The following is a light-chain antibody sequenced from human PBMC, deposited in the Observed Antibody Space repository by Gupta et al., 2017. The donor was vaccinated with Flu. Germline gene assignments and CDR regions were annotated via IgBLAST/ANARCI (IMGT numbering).Light chain of an antibody. J-gene: IGLJ1*01. V-gene: IGLV1-40*01. CDR1: SSNIGSGYD. CDR3: QCYDSSLFEV. Sequence: QSVLPQPPSVSGAPGQTVTISCAGSSSNIGSGYDVHWYRQIPGTAPKLLIYGNNNRPSGVPDRFSGSKSDTSDSPAITGLQADDEADYDCQCYDSSLFEVFGTGTKVTVL. CDR2: GNN.